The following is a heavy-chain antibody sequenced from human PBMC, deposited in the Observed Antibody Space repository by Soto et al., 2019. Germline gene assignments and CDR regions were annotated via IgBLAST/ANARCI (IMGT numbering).Heavy chain of an antibody. V-gene: IGHV1-18*01. CDR2: ISAYNSNT. Sequence: ASVKVSCKASGYTFTSYGISWVRQAPGQGLEWMGGISAYNSNTNYAQKFQGRVTMTADKSTSTAYMELSSLRSEDTAVYYCASQIVVVPDAFDIWGQGTMVTVSS. D-gene: IGHD3-22*01. J-gene: IGHJ3*02. CDR3: ASQIVVVPDAFDI. CDR1: GYTFTSYG.